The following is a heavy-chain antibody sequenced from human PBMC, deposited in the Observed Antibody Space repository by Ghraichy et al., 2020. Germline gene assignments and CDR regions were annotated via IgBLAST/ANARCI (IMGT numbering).Heavy chain of an antibody. Sequence: SETLSLTCSLSGGPISHYWWSWLRQAPGEGPQWIGEVHYSGSTNYVPSLKSRLTISLDTTRDQFFLRLTSVTAADTAVYYCARGGDTKGYYAPWNYWGQGILVTVSS. CDR2: VHYSGST. V-gene: IGHV4-59*01. J-gene: IGHJ4*02. D-gene: IGHD3-22*01. CDR1: GGPISHYW. CDR3: ARGGDTKGYYAPWNY.